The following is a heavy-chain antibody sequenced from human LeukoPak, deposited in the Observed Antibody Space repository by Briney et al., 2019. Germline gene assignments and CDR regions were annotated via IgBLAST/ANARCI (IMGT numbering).Heavy chain of an antibody. D-gene: IGHD6-6*01. CDR1: GGSISSSSYY. CDR2: IYYSGST. Sequence: SETLSLTCTVSGGSISSSSYYWGWIRQPPGRGLEWIGSIYYSGSTYYNPSLKSRVTISVDTSKNQFSLKLSSVTAADTAVYYCARTYSSSSGQFDYWGQGTLVTVPS. J-gene: IGHJ4*02. CDR3: ARTYSSSSGQFDY. V-gene: IGHV4-39*01.